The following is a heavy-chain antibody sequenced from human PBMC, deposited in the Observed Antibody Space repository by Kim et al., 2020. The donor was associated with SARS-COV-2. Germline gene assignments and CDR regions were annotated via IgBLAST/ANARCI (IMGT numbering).Heavy chain of an antibody. V-gene: IGHV3-30*01. CDR3: AREPIGVGYSSYFDY. J-gene: IGHJ4*02. Sequence: DSVKGRFTISRDNSKNTLYLQMNSLRAEDTAVYYCAREPIGVGYSSYFDYWGQGTLVTVSS. D-gene: IGHD5-18*01.